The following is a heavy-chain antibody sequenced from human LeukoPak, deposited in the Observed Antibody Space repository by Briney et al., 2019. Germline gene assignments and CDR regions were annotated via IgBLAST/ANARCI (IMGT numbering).Heavy chain of an antibody. Sequence: GSLRLSCAASGFTFSDYYMSWIRQAPGKGLEWVSSISSSSSYIYYADSVKGRFTISRDNAKNSLYLQMNSLRAEDTAVYYCASGLKVVVAATAGFDYWGQGTLVTVSS. D-gene: IGHD2-15*01. V-gene: IGHV3-11*06. CDR1: GFTFSDYY. J-gene: IGHJ4*02. CDR3: ASGLKVVVAATAGFDY. CDR2: ISSSSSYI.